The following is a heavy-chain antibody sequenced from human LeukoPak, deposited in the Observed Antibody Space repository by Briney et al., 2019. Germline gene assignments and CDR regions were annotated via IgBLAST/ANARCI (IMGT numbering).Heavy chain of an antibody. CDR2: ISSSSSAI. J-gene: IGHJ6*02. D-gene: IGHD3-10*02. Sequence: GGSLRLSCAASGFTFSSYSMNRVRQAPGKGLEWVSYISSSSSAIYYADSVKGRFTISRDNSKNTLYLQMNSLRAEDTAVYYCARCSGYGMDVWGQGTTVTVSS. V-gene: IGHV3-48*01. CDR3: ARCSGYGMDV. CDR1: GFTFSSYS.